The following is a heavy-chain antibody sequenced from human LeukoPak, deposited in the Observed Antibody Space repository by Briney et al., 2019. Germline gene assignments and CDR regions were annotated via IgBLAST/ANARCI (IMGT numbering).Heavy chain of an antibody. Sequence: SETLSLTCTVSGGSISSYYWSWIRQPPGKVLEWIGYIYYSGSTNYNPSLKSRVTISVDTSKNQFSLTLSSVTAADTAVYSCARQAIAYYYYGMDVWGQGPPVTVSS. CDR2: IYYSGST. J-gene: IGHJ6*02. CDR1: GGSISSYY. V-gene: IGHV4-59*08. CDR3: ARQAIAYYYYGMDV.